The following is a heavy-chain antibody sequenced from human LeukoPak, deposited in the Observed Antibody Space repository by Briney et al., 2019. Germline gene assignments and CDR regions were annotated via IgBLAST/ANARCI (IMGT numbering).Heavy chain of an antibody. CDR1: GYTFTSYD. CDR2: MNPNSGNT. Sequence: ASVKVSCKASGYTFTSYDINWVRQATGQGLEWMGWMNPNSGNTGYAQKFQGRVTMTRNTSISTAYMELSSLRSDDTAVYYCATTRGGDYYYDSSGYWSYGYWGQGTLVTVSS. D-gene: IGHD3-22*01. CDR3: ATTRGGDYYYDSSGYWSYGY. J-gene: IGHJ4*02. V-gene: IGHV1-8*01.